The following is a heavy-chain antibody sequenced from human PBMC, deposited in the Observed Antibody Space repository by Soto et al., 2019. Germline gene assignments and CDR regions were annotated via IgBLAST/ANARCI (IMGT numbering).Heavy chain of an antibody. J-gene: IGHJ3*02. D-gene: IGHD3-22*01. Sequence: SVKDSCKASGGTFSSYAISWVRQAPVQGLEWMGGIIPIFGTANYAQKFQGRVTITADESTSTAYMELSSLRSEDTAVYYCARDRGGYYDSSGYKNNLAFDIWGQGTMVTVSS. CDR3: ARDRGGYYDSSGYKNNLAFDI. CDR1: GGTFSSYA. V-gene: IGHV1-69*01. CDR2: IIPIFGTA.